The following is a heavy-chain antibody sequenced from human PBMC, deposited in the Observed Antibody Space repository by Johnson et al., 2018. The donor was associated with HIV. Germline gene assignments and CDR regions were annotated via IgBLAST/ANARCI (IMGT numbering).Heavy chain of an antibody. D-gene: IGHD1-26*01. CDR1: EFSFSTYA. CDR2: ISYDGVNK. J-gene: IGHJ3*02. CDR3: ARGGFDIVGGTIGWSDFDI. V-gene: IGHV3-30*04. Sequence: QVQLVESGGGVVQPGRSLRLSCAASEFSFSTYALHWVRQAPGEGLEWVAVISYDGVNKYYADSVKGRFTVSRDNSKNTLYLQMTSLRTEDTAVYYCARGGFDIVGGTIGWSDFDIWGQGTMVTVSS.